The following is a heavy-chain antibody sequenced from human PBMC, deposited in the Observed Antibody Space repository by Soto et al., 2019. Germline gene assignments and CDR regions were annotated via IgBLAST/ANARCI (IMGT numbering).Heavy chain of an antibody. V-gene: IGHV4-59*01. Sequence: PSETLCLTCTVSGDSIRRYYWTWIRQPTRKGLELIGYISYSGSTRYNPSLKSRVTISVDMSKNQFSLKLSSVIAADTAVYYCARAYGGFDNGLDVWGQGTAVTSP. D-gene: IGHD5-12*01. J-gene: IGHJ6*02. CDR3: ARAYGGFDNGLDV. CDR1: GDSIRRYY. CDR2: ISYSGST.